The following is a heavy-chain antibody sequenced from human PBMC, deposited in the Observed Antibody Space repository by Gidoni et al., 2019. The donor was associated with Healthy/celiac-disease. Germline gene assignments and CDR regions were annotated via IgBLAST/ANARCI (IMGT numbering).Heavy chain of an antibody. CDR3: ARDRGGTGNDY. D-gene: IGHD3-16*01. CDR1: GVTFSSYG. V-gene: IGHV3-33*01. CDR2: IWYDGSNK. Sequence: QVQLVESGGGVVQPGRSLRLSCAASGVTFSSYGMPWVRQAPGKGLEWVAVIWYDGSNKYYADSVKGRFTISRDNSKNTLYLQMNSLRAEDTAVYYCARDRGGTGNDYWGQGTLVTVSS. J-gene: IGHJ4*02.